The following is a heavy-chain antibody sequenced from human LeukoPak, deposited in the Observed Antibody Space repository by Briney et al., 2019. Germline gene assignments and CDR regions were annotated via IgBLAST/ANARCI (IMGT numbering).Heavy chain of an antibody. V-gene: IGHV3-30*03. Sequence: GGSLRLSCAASGFTFSSYGMHWVRQAPGKGLEWVAVISYDGSNKYYAGSVKGRFTISRDNSKNTLYLQMNSLRAEDTAVYYCARLGDAFDIWGQGTMVTVSS. CDR3: ARLGDAFDI. D-gene: IGHD1-26*01. CDR1: GFTFSSYG. J-gene: IGHJ3*02. CDR2: ISYDGSNK.